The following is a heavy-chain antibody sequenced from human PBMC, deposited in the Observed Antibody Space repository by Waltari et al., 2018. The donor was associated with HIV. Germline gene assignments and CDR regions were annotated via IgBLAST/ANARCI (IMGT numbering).Heavy chain of an antibody. D-gene: IGHD2-15*01. Sequence: QVPLVQSGAEGKTPGASVKVSCTVCGNTPSELSLHWVRQAPGKGLEWMGGFDPEQGKTINAQNFQGRVTMTEDAATDTAYMELSSLRSEDTAVYYCTTEGLYCSGGTCYSRFDPWGQGTLVTVSS. V-gene: IGHV1-24*01. CDR1: GNTPSELS. CDR2: FDPEQGKT. J-gene: IGHJ5*02. CDR3: TTEGLYCSGGTCYSRFDP.